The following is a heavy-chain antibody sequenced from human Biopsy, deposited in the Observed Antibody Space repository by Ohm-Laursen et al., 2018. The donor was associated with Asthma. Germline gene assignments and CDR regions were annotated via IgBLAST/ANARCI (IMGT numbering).Heavy chain of an antibody. D-gene: IGHD6-13*01. V-gene: IGHV1-2*06. J-gene: IGHJ5*02. CDR3: ARGQKSAGNRWFAP. CDR1: GYPFIGYH. CDR2: INPNSGAT. Sequence: ASVKVSCKASGYPFIGYHIHWMRQAPGQGLEWMGRINPNSGATNYAQKFQGRVTMTRDTSISTAYMEVSRLRSDDTAVYYCARGQKSAGNRWFAPWGPFTLFTLSS.